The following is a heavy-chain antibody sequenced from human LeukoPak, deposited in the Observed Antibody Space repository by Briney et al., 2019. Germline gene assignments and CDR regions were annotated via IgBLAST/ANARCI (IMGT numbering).Heavy chain of an antibody. J-gene: IGHJ5*02. Sequence: PSETLSLTCAVYGGSFSGYYWSWIRQPPGKGLEWIGEINHSGSTNYNPSLKSRVTISVDTSKNQFSLKLSSVTAADTAVYYCASRYSSSLGAFNWFDPWGQGTLVTVSS. CDR1: GGSFSGYY. CDR3: ASRYSSSLGAFNWFDP. D-gene: IGHD6-6*01. V-gene: IGHV4-34*01. CDR2: INHSGST.